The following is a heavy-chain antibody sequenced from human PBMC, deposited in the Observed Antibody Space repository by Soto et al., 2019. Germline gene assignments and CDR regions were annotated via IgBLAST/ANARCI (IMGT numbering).Heavy chain of an antibody. J-gene: IGHJ4*02. D-gene: IGHD6-19*01. CDR1: SDSIAGENW. CDR3: ARVFSSGSGWMYYFDF. Sequence: QVQLQESGPGLVKPSETLSLTCTVSSDSIAGENWWSWVRQPPGLGLEWIGEVFHTGGTNYNPSLKSRVTMEVDKSRTQLSLKLTSATAADTAVYYCARVFSSGSGWMYYFDFWGQGTLVSVSS. V-gene: IGHV4-4*02. CDR2: VFHTGGT.